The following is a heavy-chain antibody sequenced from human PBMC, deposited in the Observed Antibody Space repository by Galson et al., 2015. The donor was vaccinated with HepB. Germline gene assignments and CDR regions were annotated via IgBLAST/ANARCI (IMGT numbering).Heavy chain of an antibody. CDR1: GFTFSSYA. D-gene: IGHD4-17*01. CDR2: INVGGDNI. CDR3: AKNLPTTVTASVP. V-gene: IGHV3-23*01. J-gene: IGHJ5*02. Sequence: SLRLSCAASGFTFSSYAMSWVRQAPGKGLEWVSGINVGGDNIYYADSVKGRFTISRDNSKNTLYLQLNSLRVEDTAIYYCAKNLPTTVTASVPWGQGTLITVSS.